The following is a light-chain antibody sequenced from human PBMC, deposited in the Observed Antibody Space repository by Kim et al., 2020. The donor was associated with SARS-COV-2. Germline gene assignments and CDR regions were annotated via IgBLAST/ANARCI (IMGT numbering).Light chain of an antibody. CDR3: QQYNCAPWT. V-gene: IGKV1-27*01. Sequence: GSSATITWQAHQGTNNSLAWYQQKPGKAPRLLIYAASALQSGVPARFSGSGSGTDFTLTISSLQPEDVATYYCQQYNCAPWTFGQGTKVDIK. CDR2: AAS. J-gene: IGKJ1*01. CDR1: QGTNNS.